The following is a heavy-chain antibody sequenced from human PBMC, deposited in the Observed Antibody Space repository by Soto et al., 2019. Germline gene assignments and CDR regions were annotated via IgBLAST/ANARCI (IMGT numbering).Heavy chain of an antibody. D-gene: IGHD3-3*01. CDR3: ARLYYDFWSGYRPYYYYYMDV. CDR2: IYPGDSDT. CDR1: GYSFTSYW. J-gene: IGHJ6*03. Sequence: GESLKISCKGSGYSFTSYWIGWVRQMPGKGLEWMGIIYPGDSDTRYSPSFQGQVTISADKSISTAYLQWSSLKASDTAMYYCARLYYDFWSGYRPYYYYYMDVWGKGTTVTVSS. V-gene: IGHV5-51*01.